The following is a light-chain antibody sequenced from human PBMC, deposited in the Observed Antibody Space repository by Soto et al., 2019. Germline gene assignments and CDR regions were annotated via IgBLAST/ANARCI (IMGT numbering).Light chain of an antibody. CDR2: DAF. Sequence: EIVLTQSPGTLSLSPGDRATLSCRASQSVHNEIAWYQQKPGQAPRLLIFDAFNRAIGIPDRFSGTGSETDFTLTISSLQPEDFAVYYCQQRRDWPLTFGGGTKVEIK. V-gene: IGKV3-11*01. CDR1: QSVHNE. J-gene: IGKJ4*01. CDR3: QQRRDWPLT.